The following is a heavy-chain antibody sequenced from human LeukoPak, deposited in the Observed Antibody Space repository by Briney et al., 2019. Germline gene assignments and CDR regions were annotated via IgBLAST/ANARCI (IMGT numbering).Heavy chain of an antibody. D-gene: IGHD3/OR15-3a*01. CDR2: ISPGGGTT. J-gene: IGHJ4*02. Sequence: GGSLRLSCAVSGFAFGSEAMSWVRQSPARGLEWVASISPGGGTTYYADYVKGRFTISRDNSKNSLFVQMNSLRAEDTAVYYCANPTTPTGYYTFDYWGQGTLVTVSS. V-gene: IGHV3-23*01. CDR3: ANPTTPTGYYTFDY. CDR1: GFAFGSEA.